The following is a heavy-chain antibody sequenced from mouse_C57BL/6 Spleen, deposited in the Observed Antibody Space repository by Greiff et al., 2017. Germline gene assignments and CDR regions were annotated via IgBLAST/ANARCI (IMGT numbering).Heavy chain of an antibody. CDR1: GFNIKDYY. J-gene: IGHJ2*01. CDR3: TTELACFDY. Sequence: EVQLQESGAELVRPGASVKLSCTASGFNIKDYYLHWVKQRPEQGLEWIGRIEPEDGDTEYAPKFQGKATMTADKSSNTAYLQLSSLTSEDTAVYYCTTELACFDYWGQGTTLTVSA. D-gene: IGHD4-1*01. V-gene: IGHV14-1*01. CDR2: IEPEDGDT.